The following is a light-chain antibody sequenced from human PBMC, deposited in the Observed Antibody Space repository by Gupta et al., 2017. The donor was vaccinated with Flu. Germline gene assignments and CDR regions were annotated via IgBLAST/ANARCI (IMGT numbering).Light chain of an antibody. V-gene: IGLV1-51*01. J-gene: IGLJ3*02. CDR1: SSKVESND. CDR2: ENS. CDR3: DTRDSSRSNWV. Sequence: RITITCSVSSSKVESNDLFWYPRHPGTAPKLLIYENSRRPTAIPDRFSASKSDTSATIDTXRXQSGDEXDYYCDTRDSSRSNWVFGGGTKPTVL.